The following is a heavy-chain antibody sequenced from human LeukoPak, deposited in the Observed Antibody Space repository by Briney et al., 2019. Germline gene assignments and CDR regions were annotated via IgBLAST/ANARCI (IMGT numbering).Heavy chain of an antibody. CDR2: INPSGGST. J-gene: IGHJ4*02. V-gene: IGHV1-46*01. Sequence: ASVKVSCKASGYTFTSYYMHWVRQAPGQGLEWMGIINPSGGSTSYAQKFQGRVAMTRDTSTSTVYMELSSLRSEDTAVYYCARDSWTVDFDYWGQGTLVTVSS. CDR1: GYTFTSYY. D-gene: IGHD2-15*01. CDR3: ARDSWTVDFDY.